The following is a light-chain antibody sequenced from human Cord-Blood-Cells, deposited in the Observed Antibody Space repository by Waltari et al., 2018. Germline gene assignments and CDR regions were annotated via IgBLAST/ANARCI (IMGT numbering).Light chain of an antibody. Sequence: AIRMTQSPSSLYASTGDRVTITCRASQGISSYLAWYQQKPGKAPKLLIYAASTLQSGVPSRFSGSGSVTDFTLTISCLQSEDFATYYCQQYYSYPRTFGQGTKVEIK. CDR3: QQYYSYPRT. J-gene: IGKJ1*01. CDR2: AAS. V-gene: IGKV1-8*01. CDR1: QGISSY.